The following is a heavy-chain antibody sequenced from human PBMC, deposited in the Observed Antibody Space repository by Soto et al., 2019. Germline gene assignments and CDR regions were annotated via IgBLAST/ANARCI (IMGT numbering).Heavy chain of an antibody. CDR3: AKXFTDLSGYSYGYHYFDY. CDR1: GFTFSSYA. J-gene: IGHJ4*02. V-gene: IGHV3-30-3*02. D-gene: IGHD5-18*01. CDR2: ISYDGSNK. Sequence: GGSLRLSCAASGFTFSSYAMHWVRQAPGKGLEWVAVISYDGSNKYYADSVKGRFTISRDNSKNTLYLQMNSLRAEDTAVYYCAKXFTDLSGYSYGYHYFDYWGQGTLVTVSS.